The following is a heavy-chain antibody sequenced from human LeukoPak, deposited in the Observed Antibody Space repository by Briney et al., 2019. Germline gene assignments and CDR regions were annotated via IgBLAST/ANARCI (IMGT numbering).Heavy chain of an antibody. CDR3: ARVDRYHYYLDV. J-gene: IGHJ6*03. V-gene: IGHV1-69*05. CDR2: IMPLFNTA. CDR1: GGTFSSYG. Sequence: GASVKVSCKASGGTFSSYGITWVRQAPGQGLEWMGGIMPLFNTANYAQQFQGRVTITTDESTGTAYMELSSLRFEDTATYYCARVDRYHYYLDVWGKGTTVTVSS.